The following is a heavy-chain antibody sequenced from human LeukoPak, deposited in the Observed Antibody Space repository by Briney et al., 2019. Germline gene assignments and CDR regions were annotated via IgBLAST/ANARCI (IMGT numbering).Heavy chain of an antibody. CDR2: IKGKSDGGTI. D-gene: IGHD5-12*01. V-gene: IGHV3-15*01. CDR1: GFTFSDAW. J-gene: IGHJ4*02. CDR3: LVSGSFDY. Sequence: PGGSLRLSCAASGFTFSDAWMSWVRQAPGKGLEWVGRIKGKSDGGTIDYGAPVKGRFTISRDDSKNSLYLQMNSLKTEDTAVYYCLVSGSFDYWGQGTLVTVSS.